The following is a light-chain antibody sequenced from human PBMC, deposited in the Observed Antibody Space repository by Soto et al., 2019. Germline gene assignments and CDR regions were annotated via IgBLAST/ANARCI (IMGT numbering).Light chain of an antibody. V-gene: IGKV3-15*01. CDR2: GAS. CDR3: QQYNNWWT. J-gene: IGKJ1*01. Sequence: DIVMTQSPATLSVSPGERATLSCRASQSVSSNLAWYQQKPGQTPRLLIYGASTRATGIPARFSGSGSGTEFTLTISSLQSEDFALYYCQQYNNWWTLGQGTKVEIK. CDR1: QSVSSN.